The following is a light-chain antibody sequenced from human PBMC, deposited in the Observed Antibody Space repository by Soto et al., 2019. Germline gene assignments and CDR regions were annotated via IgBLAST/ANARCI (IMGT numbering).Light chain of an antibody. CDR1: QSVSDN. V-gene: IGKV3-15*01. CDR2: GAT. CDR3: QQYDKWPRT. J-gene: IGKJ1*01. Sequence: EIVMTQSPATLSVSPGERATLSCRASQSVSDNLAWYQQKPGQAPRLLVSGATVRATGIPARFSGRGSGTEFNLNISSLQSEDVAVYYCQQYDKWPRTLGQGTKVEIK.